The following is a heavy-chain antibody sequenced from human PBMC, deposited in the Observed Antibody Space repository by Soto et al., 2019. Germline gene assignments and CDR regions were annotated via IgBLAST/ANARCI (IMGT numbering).Heavy chain of an antibody. D-gene: IGHD1-26*01. CDR3: ARDLGRGLVGATGYFDY. Sequence: QVQLVESGVGVVQPGRSLRLSCAASGFTFSSYAMHWVRQAPGKGLEWVAVISYDGSNKYYADSVKGRFTISRDNSKNTLYLQMNSLRAEDTAVYYCARDLGRGLVGATGYFDYWGQGTLVTVSS. V-gene: IGHV3-30-3*01. J-gene: IGHJ4*02. CDR1: GFTFSSYA. CDR2: ISYDGSNK.